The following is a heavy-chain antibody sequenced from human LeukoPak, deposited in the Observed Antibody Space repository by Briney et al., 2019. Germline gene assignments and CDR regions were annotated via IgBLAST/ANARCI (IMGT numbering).Heavy chain of an antibody. V-gene: IGHV4-39*07. CDR1: GGSIYSTDYY. D-gene: IGHD1-26*01. CDR2: INHSGST. J-gene: IGHJ4*02. CDR3: ASSEGPLDY. Sequence: SETLSLTCTVSGGSIYSTDYYWDWIRQPPGKGLEWIGEINHSGSTNYNPSLKSRVTISVDTSKNQFSLKLSSVTAADTAVYYCASSEGPLDYWGQGTLVTVSS.